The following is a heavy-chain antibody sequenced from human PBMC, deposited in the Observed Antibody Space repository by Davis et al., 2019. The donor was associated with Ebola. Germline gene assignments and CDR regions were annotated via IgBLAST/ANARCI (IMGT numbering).Heavy chain of an antibody. Sequence: GGSLRLSCAASGFTFSPHGMHWVRQAPGKGLEWVSVISYDGSSKYYADSVKGRFTISRDNAKNTLYLQMNSLRAEDTAVYYCARANPNQVVLWFGDGNWFDPWGQGTLVTVSS. CDR1: GFTFSPHG. J-gene: IGHJ5*02. CDR3: ARANPNQVVLWFGDGNWFDP. CDR2: ISYDGSSK. V-gene: IGHV3-30*03. D-gene: IGHD3-10*01.